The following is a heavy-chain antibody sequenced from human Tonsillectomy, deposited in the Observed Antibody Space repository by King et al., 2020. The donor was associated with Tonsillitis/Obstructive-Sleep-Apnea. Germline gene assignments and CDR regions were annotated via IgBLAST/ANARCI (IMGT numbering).Heavy chain of an antibody. CDR1: GYTFTGDY. D-gene: IGHD1-14*01. Sequence: VQLVQSGAEVKKPGASVKVSCKASGYTFTGDYMHWVRQAPGQGLEWMGWINPNSGGTKYAQKFHARVTMTRDTSISTAYMELSSLRSDDTAVYYCARGLVTGAYWYFGLWGRGTLVIVSS. CDR3: ARGLVTGAYWYFGL. J-gene: IGHJ2*01. V-gene: IGHV1-2*02. CDR2: INPNSGGT.